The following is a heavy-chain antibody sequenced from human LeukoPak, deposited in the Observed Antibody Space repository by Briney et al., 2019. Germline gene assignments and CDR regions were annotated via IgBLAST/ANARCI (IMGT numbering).Heavy chain of an antibody. D-gene: IGHD1-14*01. CDR1: GGTFSSYA. CDR2: IIPIFGTA. CDR3: ARDLGTTGGIPGNWFDP. V-gene: IGHV1-69*13. J-gene: IGHJ5*02. Sequence: GASVKVSCKASGGTFSSYAISWVRQAPGQGLEWMGGIIPIFGTANYAQKFQGRVTITADESTSTAYMELSSLRSEDTAVYYCARDLGTTGGIPGNWFDPWGQGTLVTVSS.